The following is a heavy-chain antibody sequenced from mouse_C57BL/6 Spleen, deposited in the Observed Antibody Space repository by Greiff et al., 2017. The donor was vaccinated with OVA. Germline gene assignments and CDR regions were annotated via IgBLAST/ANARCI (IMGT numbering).Heavy chain of an antibody. CDR2: IHPGSGST. Sequence: QVQLQQPGAELVKPGASVKMSCKASGYTFTSYWITWVKQRPGQGLEWIGDIHPGSGSTNYNEKFKSKATLTVDTSSSTAYMQLSSLTSEDSAVYYCAREVHYGNSWFAYWGQGTLVTVSA. CDR1: GYTFTSYW. CDR3: AREVHYGNSWFAY. D-gene: IGHD2-1*01. V-gene: IGHV1-55*01. J-gene: IGHJ3*01.